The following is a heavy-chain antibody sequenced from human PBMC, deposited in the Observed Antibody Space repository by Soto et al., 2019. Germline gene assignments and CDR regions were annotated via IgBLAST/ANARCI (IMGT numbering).Heavy chain of an antibody. Sequence: QVQLQESGPGLVKPSETLFLTCTVSGGSVSSGSYYWSWIRQPPGKGLEWIGYIYYSGSTNYNPSHKSRVTISVDTSKNQVSLKLSSVTAADTAVYYCARDLPIAAAQGSWFDPWGQGTLVTVSS. CDR2: IYYSGST. J-gene: IGHJ5*02. D-gene: IGHD6-13*01. V-gene: IGHV4-61*01. CDR3: ARDLPIAAAQGSWFDP. CDR1: GGSVSSGSYY.